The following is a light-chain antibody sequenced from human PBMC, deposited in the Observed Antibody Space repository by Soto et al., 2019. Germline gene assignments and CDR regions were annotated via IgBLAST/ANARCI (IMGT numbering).Light chain of an antibody. Sequence: TQPASVSGSPGQSITISCTGTSSDVGGYDYVSWYLQHPGKAPKLMIYDVTNRPSGVSNRFSGSKSGNTASLTISGLQAEDEADYYCSSYTTSSTLVFGTGTKVTVL. CDR3: SSYTTSSTLV. V-gene: IGLV2-14*01. CDR2: DVT. J-gene: IGLJ1*01. CDR1: SSDVGGYDY.